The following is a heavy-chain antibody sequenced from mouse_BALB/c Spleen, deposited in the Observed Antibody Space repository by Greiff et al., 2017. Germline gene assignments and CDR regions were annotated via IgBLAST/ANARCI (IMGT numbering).Heavy chain of an antibody. Sequence: VQLQQSGAELVRPGVSVKISCKGSGYTFTDYAMHWVKQSHAKSLEWIGVISTYYGDASYNQKFKGKATMTVDKSSSTAYMELARLTSEDSAIYYCARSGYGYDVDWYFDVWGAGTTVTVSS. CDR3: ARSGYGYDVDWYFDV. D-gene: IGHD2-2*01. V-gene: IGHV1S137*01. J-gene: IGHJ1*01. CDR2: ISTYYGDA. CDR1: GYTFTDYA.